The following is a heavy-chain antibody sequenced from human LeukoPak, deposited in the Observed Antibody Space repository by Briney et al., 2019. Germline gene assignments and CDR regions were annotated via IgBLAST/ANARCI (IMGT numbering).Heavy chain of an antibody. D-gene: IGHD2-15*01. CDR3: ARSSGYCSGGSCYLAFDI. J-gene: IGHJ3*02. Sequence: SVKVSCKASGGTFSSYAISWVRQAPGQGLEWMGGIIPIFGTANYAQKFQGRVTITAGESTSTAYMGLSSLRSEDTAVFYCARSSGYCSGGSCYLAFDIWGQGTMVTVSS. V-gene: IGHV1-69*13. CDR1: GGTFSSYA. CDR2: IIPIFGTA.